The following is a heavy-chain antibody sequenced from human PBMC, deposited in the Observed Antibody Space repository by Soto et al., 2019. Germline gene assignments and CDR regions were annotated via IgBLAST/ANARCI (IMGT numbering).Heavy chain of an antibody. Sequence: SDTLSLTCTVSGGSISSYYWSWIRQPPGKGLEWIGYIYYSGSTNYNPSLKSRVTISVDTSKNQFSLKLSSVTAADTAVYYCARARPFDPWGQGTLVTVSS. V-gene: IGHV4-59*07. J-gene: IGHJ5*02. CDR2: IYYSGST. CDR3: ARARPFDP. CDR1: GGSISSYY.